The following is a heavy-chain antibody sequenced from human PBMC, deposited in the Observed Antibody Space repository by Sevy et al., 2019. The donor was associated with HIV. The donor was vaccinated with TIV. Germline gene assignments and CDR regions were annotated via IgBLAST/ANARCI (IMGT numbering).Heavy chain of an antibody. V-gene: IGHV4-31*03. D-gene: IGHD6-19*01. Sequence: SETLSLTCTVSGGSISSGGYYWSWIRQHPGKGLEWIGYIYYSGRTYYNPSLKRRVNISVDTSKNQLSLKLSSVTAAETAVYYCAREQWLVRYGMDVWGQGTTVTVSS. J-gene: IGHJ6*02. CDR1: GGSISSGGYY. CDR3: AREQWLVRYGMDV. CDR2: IYYSGRT.